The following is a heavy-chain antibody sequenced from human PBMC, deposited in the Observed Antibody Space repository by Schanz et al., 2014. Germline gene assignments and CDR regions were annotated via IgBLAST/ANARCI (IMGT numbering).Heavy chain of an antibody. Sequence: EVQLVQSGGGLVQPGGSLRLSCTASGFTFSSYSMNWVRQDPGKGLVWVARINSVGSNTDYADSVTGRFTISRDNAKNTLYLQMNTLRAEDTAVYYCARIGGSVFDYWAQGTLVTVSS. J-gene: IGHJ4*02. V-gene: IGHV3-74*01. CDR1: GFTFSSYS. CDR3: ARIGGSVFDY. D-gene: IGHD3-10*01. CDR2: INSVGSNT.